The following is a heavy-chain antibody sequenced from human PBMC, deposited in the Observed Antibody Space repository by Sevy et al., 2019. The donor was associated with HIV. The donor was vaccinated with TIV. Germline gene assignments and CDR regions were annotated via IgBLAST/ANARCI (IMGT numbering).Heavy chain of an antibody. Sequence: ASVKVSCKASGYTFINYGITWVRQAPGQGLEWMGWISRYNTNYAQKLQGRVTTTTDTSTSTVYMELRSLRSDDTAVYYCARSPSGSQGPGQYFQHWGQGTLVTVSS. CDR1: GYTFINYG. J-gene: IGHJ1*01. CDR2: ISRYNT. D-gene: IGHD1-26*01. CDR3: ARSPSGSQGPGQYFQH. V-gene: IGHV1-18*01.